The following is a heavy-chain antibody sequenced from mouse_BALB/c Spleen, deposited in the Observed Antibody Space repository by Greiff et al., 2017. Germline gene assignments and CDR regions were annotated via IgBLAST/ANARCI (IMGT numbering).Heavy chain of an antibody. J-gene: IGHJ3*01. V-gene: IGHV1-9*01. CDR2: ILPGSGST. D-gene: IGHD1-1*01. CDR1: GYTFSSYW. CDR3: AREVTTGTWVAY. Sequence: VQLQQSGAELMKPGASVKISCKATGYTFSSYWIEWVKQRPGHGLEWIGEILPGSGSTNYNEKFKGKATFTADTSSNTAYMQLSSLTSEDSAVYYCAREVTTGTWVAYWGQGTLVTVSA.